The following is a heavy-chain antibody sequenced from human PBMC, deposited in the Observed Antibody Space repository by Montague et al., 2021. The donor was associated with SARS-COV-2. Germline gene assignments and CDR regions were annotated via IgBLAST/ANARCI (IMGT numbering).Heavy chain of an antibody. Sequence: TLSLTCPVSGGSISYGRYFWNWIRQHPGKGLDWIVYIDKSGTTQYNLSLKSRVSLSVDTSKNQFSLNLRSATAADTALYYCAEDLGGIDVWGQGTTVIVSS. CDR1: GGSISYGRYF. D-gene: IGHD3-10*01. CDR2: IDKSGTT. CDR3: AEDLGGIDV. V-gene: IGHV4-31*03. J-gene: IGHJ6*02.